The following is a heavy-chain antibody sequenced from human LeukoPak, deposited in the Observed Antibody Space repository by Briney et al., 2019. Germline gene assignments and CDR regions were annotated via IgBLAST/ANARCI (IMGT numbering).Heavy chain of an antibody. CDR2: ISSDGTTI. V-gene: IGHV3-48*03. D-gene: IGHD6-13*01. J-gene: IGHJ4*02. CDR3: ARSRTHDCLVRDYFDY. CDR1: GFTFSDYE. Sequence: GGSLRLSCAASGFTFSDYEMKWVRQAPGKGLEWVSHISSDGTTIYYADSVKGRFTVSRDNTKSSLYLQMNSLRAEDTAFYYCARSRTHDCLVRDYFDYWGQGTLVAVSS.